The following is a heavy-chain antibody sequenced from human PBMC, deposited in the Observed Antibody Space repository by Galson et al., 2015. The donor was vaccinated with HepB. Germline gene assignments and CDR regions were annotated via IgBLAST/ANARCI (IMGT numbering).Heavy chain of an antibody. D-gene: IGHD2-15*01. V-gene: IGHV3-48*03. CDR2: INNGGTTM. Sequence: SLRLSCAASGFPFSSYEMNWVRQAPGKGPEWLSYINNGGTTMYYADSVKGRFSISRDNAKNSLYLQMSSLRAEDTAVYYCVRDGIYCRGGWCHPYWGQGTPVSVSS. CDR1: GFPFSSYE. CDR3: VRDGIYCRGGWCHPY. J-gene: IGHJ4*02.